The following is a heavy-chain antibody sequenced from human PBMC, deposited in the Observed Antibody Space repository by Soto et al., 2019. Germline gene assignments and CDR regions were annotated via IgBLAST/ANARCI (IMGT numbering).Heavy chain of an antibody. CDR2: IYYSGST. J-gene: IGHJ4*02. V-gene: IGHV4-31*02. D-gene: IGHD5-18*01. Sequence: SETLSLTCTVSGGSISSGGYSWTWIRQHPGKGLEWIGYIYYSGSTNYNPSLTSRVTISVDTSKNQFSLKLSSVTAADTAVYYCARHRYSYGVYYFDYWGQGTLVTVSS. CDR3: ARHRYSYGVYYFDY. CDR1: GGSISSGGYS.